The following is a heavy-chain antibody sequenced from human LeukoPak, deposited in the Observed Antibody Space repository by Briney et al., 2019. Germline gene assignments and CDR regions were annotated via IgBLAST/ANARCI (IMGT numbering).Heavy chain of an antibody. J-gene: IGHJ5*02. CDR1: GFTFSSYA. D-gene: IGHD3-10*01. CDR2: ISGSGGIT. CDR3: ARGPWFGRGYWFDP. Sequence: GGSLRLSCAASGFTFSSYAMSWVRQAPGKGLEWVSAISGSGGITYSPDSVKGRFTISRDNSKNTLYLQMNSLRAEDTAVYYCARGPWFGRGYWFDPWGQGTLVTVSS. V-gene: IGHV3-23*01.